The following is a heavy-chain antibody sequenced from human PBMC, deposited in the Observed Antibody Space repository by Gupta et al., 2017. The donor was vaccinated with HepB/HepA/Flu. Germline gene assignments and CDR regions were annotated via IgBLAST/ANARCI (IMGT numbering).Heavy chain of an antibody. J-gene: IGHJ2*01. V-gene: IGHV4-61*01. CDR1: GGSVSSCSSY. Sequence: QVQLQESGPGLVKPSETLSLTCTVSGGSVSSCSSYWSWIRQPPGKGLEWIGYIYYSGSTNYNPSLKSRVTISVDTSKNQFSLKLSSVTAADTAVYYCARVVVVVPAAIGGWYFDLWGRGTLVTVAS. CDR2: IYYSGST. CDR3: ARVVVVVPAAIGGWYFDL. D-gene: IGHD2-2*02.